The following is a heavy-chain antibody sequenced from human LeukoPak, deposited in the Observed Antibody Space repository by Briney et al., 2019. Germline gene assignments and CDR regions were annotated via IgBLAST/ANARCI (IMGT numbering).Heavy chain of an antibody. V-gene: IGHV4-30-2*01. J-gene: IGHJ4*02. CDR3: ARSTPVTYYFDY. D-gene: IGHD4-17*01. Sequence: PSQTLSLTCAVSGGSISSDGYSWSWIRPPPGKGLEWIGYMYHSGSTYYNPSLKSRVTMSVDRSKNQFSLKLTSVTAADTAVYYCARSTPVTYYFDYWGQGTLVTVSS. CDR2: MYHSGST. CDR1: GGSISSDGYS.